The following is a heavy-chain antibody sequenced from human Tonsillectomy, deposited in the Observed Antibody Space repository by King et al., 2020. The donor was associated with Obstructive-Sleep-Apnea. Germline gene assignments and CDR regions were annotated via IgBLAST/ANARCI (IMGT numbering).Heavy chain of an antibody. J-gene: IGHJ4*02. CDR3: AKDRYRGYDSRGSFDY. Sequence: VQLVESGGGVVQPGRSLRLSCAASGFTFSSYGMHWVRQAPGKGLEWVAVIWYDGSNKYYADSVKGRFTSSRDNSKNTLYLQMNSLRAEDTAVYYCAKDRYRGYDSRGSFDYWGQGTLVTVSS. V-gene: IGHV3-33*06. CDR1: GFTFSSYG. D-gene: IGHD5-12*01. CDR2: IWYDGSNK.